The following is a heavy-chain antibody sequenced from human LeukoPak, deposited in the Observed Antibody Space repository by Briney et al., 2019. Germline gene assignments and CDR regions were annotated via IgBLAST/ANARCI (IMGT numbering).Heavy chain of an antibody. CDR2: IYPGDSDT. J-gene: IGHJ4*02. Sequence: GESLKISRQGSGYRFTICSIGGMRQMPGKGLEWMGIIYPGDSDTRYSPSFQGQVTISADKSITTAYLQCSSLKDSDTAIYCCARSRCSSWYFDYWGQGTLVTVSS. CDR1: GYRFTICS. V-gene: IGHV5-51*01. D-gene: IGHD6-13*01. CDR3: ARSRCSSWYFDY.